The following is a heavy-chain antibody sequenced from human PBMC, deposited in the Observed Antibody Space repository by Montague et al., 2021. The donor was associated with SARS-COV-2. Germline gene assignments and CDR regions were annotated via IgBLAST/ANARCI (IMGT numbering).Heavy chain of an antibody. CDR1: GFSLSTSGM. V-gene: IGHV4-39*07. J-gene: IGHJ6*03. CDR3: ARARQDVVVPALGIGAYYYYYYMDV. CDR2: INHSGST. Sequence: LVKPTQTLTLTCTFSGFSLSTSGMCVSWIRQPPGKGLEWIGEINHSGSTNYNPPLKSRVTISVDTSKNQFSLKLSSVTAADTAVYYCARARQDVVVPALGIGAYYYYYYMDVWGKGTTVTVSS. D-gene: IGHD2-2*01.